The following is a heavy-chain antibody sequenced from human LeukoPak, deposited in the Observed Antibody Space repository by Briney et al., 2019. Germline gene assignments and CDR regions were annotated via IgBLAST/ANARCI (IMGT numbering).Heavy chain of an antibody. CDR3: ATLGPGIAVAGTIRDAFDI. D-gene: IGHD6-19*01. J-gene: IGHJ3*02. Sequence: ASVKVSCKVSGYTLTELSMHWVRQAPGKGLDGMGGFYPEDGETIYAQKFQGRVTMTEDTSTDTAYMELSSLRSEDTAVYYCATLGPGIAVAGTIRDAFDIWGQGTMVTVSS. CDR1: GYTLTELS. V-gene: IGHV1-24*01. CDR2: FYPEDGET.